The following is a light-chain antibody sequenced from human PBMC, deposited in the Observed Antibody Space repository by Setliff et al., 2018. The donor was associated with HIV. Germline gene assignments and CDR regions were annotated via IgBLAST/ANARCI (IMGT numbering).Light chain of an antibody. CDR1: SSDVGGYNF. Sequence: QSALTQPASVSGPPGQSITISCTGTSSDVGGYNFVAWYQQHPGQAPKLLIYDVSNRSSGVSNRFSGSKSGNTASLTISGLQAEDEADYYCNSYTNTNTLGVFGTGTKVTVL. V-gene: IGLV2-14*03. CDR3: NSYTNTNTLGV. J-gene: IGLJ1*01. CDR2: DVS.